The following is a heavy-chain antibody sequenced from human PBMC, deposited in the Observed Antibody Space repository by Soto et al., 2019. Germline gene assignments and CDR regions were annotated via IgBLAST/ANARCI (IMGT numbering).Heavy chain of an antibody. J-gene: IGHJ3*02. CDR2: INPNSGGT. D-gene: IGHD3-22*01. CDR1: GYTFTGYY. V-gene: IGHV1-2*04. Sequence: ASVKVSCKASGYTFTGYYMHWVRQAPGQGLEWMGWINPNSGGTNYAQKFQGWVTMTRDTSISTAYMELSRLRSDDTAVYYCARDSYYYDSSDAFDIWGQGTMVTVSS. CDR3: ARDSYYYDSSDAFDI.